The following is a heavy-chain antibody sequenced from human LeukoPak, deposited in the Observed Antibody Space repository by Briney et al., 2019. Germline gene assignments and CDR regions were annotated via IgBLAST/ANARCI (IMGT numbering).Heavy chain of an antibody. V-gene: IGHV4-39*01. D-gene: IGHD3-16*01. J-gene: IGHJ4*02. Sequence: SETLSLTCTVSGFSISSSSYYWVWIRQPPGKGLEWIGSIYYGGSTYYNPSLKSRVTISVDTSKNQFSLKLSSVTAADTAVYYCASWSGGFDYWGQGTLVTVSS. CDR1: GFSISSSSYY. CDR3: ASWSGGFDY. CDR2: IYYGGST.